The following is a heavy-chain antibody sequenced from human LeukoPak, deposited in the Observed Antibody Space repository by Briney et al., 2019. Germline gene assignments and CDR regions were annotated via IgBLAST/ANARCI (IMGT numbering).Heavy chain of an antibody. CDR1: GFTFSGYP. CDR2: ISYDGSNK. CDR3: AKAPSH. Sequence: QSGGSLRLSCAASGFTFSGYPIHWVRQAPGKGLEWVAVISYDGSNKYYADSVKGRFTISRDNSKNTLYLQMNSLRAEDTAVYYCAKAPSHWGQGTLVTVSS. V-gene: IGHV3-30-3*02. J-gene: IGHJ4*02.